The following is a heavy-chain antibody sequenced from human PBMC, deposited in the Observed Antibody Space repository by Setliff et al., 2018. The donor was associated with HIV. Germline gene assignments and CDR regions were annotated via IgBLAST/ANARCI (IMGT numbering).Heavy chain of an antibody. V-gene: IGHV3-15*01. Sequence: PGGSLRLSCKPSGLHVRGAWMNWVRQAPGKGLEWVGRVKIDSDGGTIDYAAPVQGRFVISRDDSQNLLSLQLNALRTEDTGVYYCTTATIPPAGWGALDIWGPGTTVTVS. CDR1: GLHVRGAW. J-gene: IGHJ3*02. CDR3: TTATIPPAGWGALDI. D-gene: IGHD6-19*01. CDR2: VKIDSDGGTI.